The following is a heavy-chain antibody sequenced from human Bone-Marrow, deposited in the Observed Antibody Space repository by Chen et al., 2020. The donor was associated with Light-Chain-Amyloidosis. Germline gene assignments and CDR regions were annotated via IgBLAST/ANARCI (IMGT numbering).Heavy chain of an antibody. D-gene: IGHD3-22*01. V-gene: IGHV3-48*03. CDR1: GFTFSSYE. CDR2: ISSSGSTI. Sequence: EVQLVESGGGSVQPGGSLRLSCAASGFTFSSYEMNWVRQAPGKGLEWVSYISSSGSTIYYADSVKGRFTISRDNAKNSLYLQMNSLRAEDTAVYYCARVGSYDSSGYYFYYVDYWGQGTLVTVSS. J-gene: IGHJ4*02. CDR3: ARVGSYDSSGYYFYYVDY.